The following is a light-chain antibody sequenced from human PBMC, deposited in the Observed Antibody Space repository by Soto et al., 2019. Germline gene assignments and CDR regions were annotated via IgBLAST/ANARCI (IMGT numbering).Light chain of an antibody. J-gene: IGKJ2*01. CDR2: AAS. Sequence: DIQMTQSPSSVSASVGDRVTITCRASQDISSWLTWYQQKPAKAPKSLIYAASSLESGVPTRFSGSGSGTDFTLTIDSLQPDDFATYYCQQTNSGPYTFGQGTNLEIK. CDR3: QQTNSGPYT. V-gene: IGKV1-12*01. CDR1: QDISSW.